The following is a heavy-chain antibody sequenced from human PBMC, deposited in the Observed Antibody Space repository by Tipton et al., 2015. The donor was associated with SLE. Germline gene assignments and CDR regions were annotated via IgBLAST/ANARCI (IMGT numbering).Heavy chain of an antibody. Sequence: GSLRLSCAASGFTFSRYGMHWVRQAPGKSLEWVAFIRFDGNVKQYADSVKGRFTISRDNSKKMLSLQMNSLRAEDTAVYYCAIRRCWGQGTLVTVSS. CDR1: GFTFSRYG. D-gene: IGHD1-14*01. CDR2: IRFDGNVK. J-gene: IGHJ4*02. V-gene: IGHV3-30*02. CDR3: AIRRC.